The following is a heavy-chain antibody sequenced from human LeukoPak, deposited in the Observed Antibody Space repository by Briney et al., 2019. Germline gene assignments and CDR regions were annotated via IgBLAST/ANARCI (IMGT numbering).Heavy chain of an antibody. CDR3: AREAAYYDILTGYSSMVYYGMDV. CDR1: GGTFNSYA. V-gene: IGHV1-69*13. D-gene: IGHD3-9*01. Sequence: GASVKVSCKASGGTFNSYAISWVRQAPGQGLEWMGGIIPIFGTANYAQKFQGRVTITADESTSTAYMELSSLRSEDTAVYYCAREAAYYDILTGYSSMVYYGMDVWGQGTTVTVSS. CDR2: IIPIFGTA. J-gene: IGHJ6*02.